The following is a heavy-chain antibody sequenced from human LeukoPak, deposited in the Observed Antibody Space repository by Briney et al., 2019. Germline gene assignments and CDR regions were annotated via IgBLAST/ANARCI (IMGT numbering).Heavy chain of an antibody. CDR1: GFTFDDYG. CDR3: ARVRSSSSSYYYMDV. Sequence: PGGSLRLSCAASGFTFDDYGMSWVRQAPGKGLEWVSGINWNGGSTGYADSVEGRSTISRDNAKNSLYLQMNSLRAEDTALYYCARVRSSSSSYYYMDVWGKGTTVTVSS. CDR2: INWNGGST. D-gene: IGHD6-6*01. V-gene: IGHV3-20*04. J-gene: IGHJ6*03.